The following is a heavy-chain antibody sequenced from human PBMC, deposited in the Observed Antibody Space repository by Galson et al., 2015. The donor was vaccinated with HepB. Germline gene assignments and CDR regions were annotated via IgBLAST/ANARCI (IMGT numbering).Heavy chain of an antibody. D-gene: IGHD3/OR15-3a*01. CDR1: GLTFDNYG. Sequence: SLRLSCAASGLTFDNYGIHWVRRAPGKGLEWVAFISYSGNNKHYSGSVKGRFTISRDNSKTILYLQMSSLTTEDTAIYYCAKGRSVTWTGEPEYDFWGQGTLVTVSS. J-gene: IGHJ4*02. CDR2: ISYSGNNK. CDR3: AKGRSVTWTGEPEYDF. V-gene: IGHV3-30*18.